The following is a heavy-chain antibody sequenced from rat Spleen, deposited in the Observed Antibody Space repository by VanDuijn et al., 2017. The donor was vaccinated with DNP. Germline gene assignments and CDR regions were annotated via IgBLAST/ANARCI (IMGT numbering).Heavy chain of an antibody. D-gene: IGHD1-12*03. CDR3: TRAAVTMMVIKTYAMDA. V-gene: IGHV2-6*01. J-gene: IGHJ4*01. CDR2: ISSGGST. Sequence: QVQLKESGPGLVQPSQTLSLTCSVSGFSLTSNTVSWVRQPPGKGLEWIAAISSGGSTYYNSALKSRLSISRDTSKSQVFLKMNSLQTEDTAIYFCTRAAVTMMVIKTYAMDAWGQGTSVTVSS. CDR1: GFSLTSNT.